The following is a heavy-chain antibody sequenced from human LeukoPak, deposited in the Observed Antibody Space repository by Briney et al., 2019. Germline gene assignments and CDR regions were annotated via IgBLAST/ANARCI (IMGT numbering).Heavy chain of an antibody. J-gene: IGHJ6*02. Sequence: SETLSLTCAVYGGSFSGYYWSWIRQPPGKGLEWIGEINHSGSTNYNPSLKSRVTISVDTSKNQFSLKLSSVTAADTAVYYCAIAGKYYYYGMDVWGQGTTVTVS. V-gene: IGHV4-34*01. CDR3: AIAGKYYYYGMDV. CDR1: GGSFSGYY. D-gene: IGHD1-26*01. CDR2: INHSGST.